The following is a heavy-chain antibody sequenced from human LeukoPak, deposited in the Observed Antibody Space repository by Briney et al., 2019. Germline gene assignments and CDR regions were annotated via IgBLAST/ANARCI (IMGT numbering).Heavy chain of an antibody. CDR3: ARDPLGLYYFDY. V-gene: IGHV4-31*03. J-gene: IGHJ4*02. Sequence: PSETLSLTCTVSGGSISSGGYYWSWIRQHQGKGLEWIGYIYYSGSTYYNPSLKSRVTISVDTSKNQFSLKLSSVADADSAMYYCARDPLGLYYFDYWGQGTLVTVSS. CDR1: GGSISSGGYY. CDR2: IYYSGST.